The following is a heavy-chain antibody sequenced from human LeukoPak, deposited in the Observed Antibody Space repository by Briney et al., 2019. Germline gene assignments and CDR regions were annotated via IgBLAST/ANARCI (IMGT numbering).Heavy chain of an antibody. V-gene: IGHV1-69*13. CDR2: IIPIFGTA. CDR1: GGTFSSYA. D-gene: IGHD6-13*01. CDR3: ARGGYSSTQLEEYDY. Sequence: ASVKVSCKASGGTFSSYAISWVRQAPGQGLEWMGGIIPIFGTANYAQKFQGRVTITADESTSTAYMELSSLRSEDMAVYYCARGGYSSTQLEEYDYWGQGTLVTVSS. J-gene: IGHJ4*02.